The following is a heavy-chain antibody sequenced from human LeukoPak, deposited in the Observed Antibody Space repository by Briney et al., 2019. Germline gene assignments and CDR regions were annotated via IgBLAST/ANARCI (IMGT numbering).Heavy chain of an antibody. J-gene: IGHJ4*02. V-gene: IGHV4-39*07. CDR2: IYTSGST. CDR3: ASSPGSYGLDY. CDR1: GGSISSSSYY. Sequence: SETLSLTCTVSGGSISSSSYYWGWIRQPPGKGLEWIGRIYTSGSTNYNPSLKSRVTISVDTSKNQFSLKLSSVTAADTAVYYCASSPGSYGLDYWGQGTLVTVSS. D-gene: IGHD1-26*01.